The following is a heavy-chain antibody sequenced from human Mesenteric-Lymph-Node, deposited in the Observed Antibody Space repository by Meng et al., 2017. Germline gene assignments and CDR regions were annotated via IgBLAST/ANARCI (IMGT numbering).Heavy chain of an antibody. Sequence: ESGPGVVQASGTLSLPCAVSGGSISSSSWWSWVRQPPGKGLEWIGEIYHSGSTNYNPSLKSRVTISVDKSKNQFSLNLSSVTAADTAVYYCARVGQWLPIDYWGQGTLVTVSS. J-gene: IGHJ4*02. D-gene: IGHD6-19*01. V-gene: IGHV4-4*02. CDR1: GGSISSSSW. CDR3: ARVGQWLPIDY. CDR2: IYHSGST.